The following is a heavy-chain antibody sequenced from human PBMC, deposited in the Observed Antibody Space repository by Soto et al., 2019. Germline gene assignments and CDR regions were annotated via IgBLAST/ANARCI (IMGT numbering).Heavy chain of an antibody. Sequence: EVQLLESGGGLVQPGGSLRLSCGASGFTFSTYAMSWVRQAPGKGLERVAGISDSGDRTYHADSVKGRLPISRDNSKTTLLLTLIRLRVEDAATYTCAKGSGADWSYFDYWGQGDLVIVSS. J-gene: IGHJ4*02. V-gene: IGHV3-23*01. D-gene: IGHD3-9*01. CDR3: AKGSGADWSYFDY. CDR1: GFTFSTYA. CDR2: ISDSGDRT.